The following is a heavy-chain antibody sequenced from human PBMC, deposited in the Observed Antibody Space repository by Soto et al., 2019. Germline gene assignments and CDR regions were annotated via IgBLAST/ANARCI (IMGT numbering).Heavy chain of an antibody. CDR2: IYYSGST. Sequence: QVQLQESGPGLVKPSQTLSLTCTVSGGSISSGGYYWSWIRQHPGKGLEWIGYIYYSGSTYYTPSLKSRVTLSVDTSKNQFSLKLSSVTAADTAVYYCARSPEATVTAFDYWGQGTLVTVSS. V-gene: IGHV4-31*03. CDR1: GGSISSGGYY. CDR3: ARSPEATVTAFDY. J-gene: IGHJ4*02. D-gene: IGHD4-17*01.